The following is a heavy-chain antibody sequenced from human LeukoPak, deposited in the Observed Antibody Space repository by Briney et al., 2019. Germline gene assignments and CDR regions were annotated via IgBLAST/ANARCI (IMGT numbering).Heavy chain of an antibody. CDR2: ISGSGGST. Sequence: GGSLRLSCAASGFTFSSYAMSWVRQAPGKGLEWVSAISGSGGSTYYADSVKGRFTISRDNSKNTLYLQMNSLRAEDAAVYYCAKVMVKYYYGMDVWGQGTTVTVSS. CDR3: AKVMVKYYYGMDV. D-gene: IGHD5-18*01. CDR1: GFTFSSYA. V-gene: IGHV3-23*01. J-gene: IGHJ6*02.